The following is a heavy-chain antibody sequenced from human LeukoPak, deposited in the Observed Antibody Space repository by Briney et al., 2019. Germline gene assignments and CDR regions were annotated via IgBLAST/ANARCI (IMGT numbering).Heavy chain of an antibody. CDR3: VRSAWPGGWFDP. CDR2: IKTDGSST. Sequence: PGGSLRLSCAASGFTFSTYWMHWVRQAPGKGLECVSRIKTDGSSTDYADSVKGRFTISRDNDKNTLYLQVNSLRAEDTGVYYCVRSAWPGGWFDPWGQGSLVTVSS. D-gene: IGHD3-3*01. J-gene: IGHJ5*02. CDR1: GFTFSTYW. V-gene: IGHV3-74*01.